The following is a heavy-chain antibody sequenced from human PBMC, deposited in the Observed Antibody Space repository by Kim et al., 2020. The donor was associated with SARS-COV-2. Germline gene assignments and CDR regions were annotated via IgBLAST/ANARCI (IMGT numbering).Heavy chain of an antibody. CDR3: AKDLVVVAATSTFGMDV. Sequence: GGSLRLSCAASGFTFSSYGMHWVRQAPGKGLEWVAVISYDGNDKYYIDSVKGRFTISRDNSKNTLNLQMNSLRAEDTAVYYCAKDLVVVAATSTFGMDVWGQGTTVTVSS. CDR1: GFTFSSYG. J-gene: IGHJ6*02. CDR2: ISYDGNDK. V-gene: IGHV3-30*18. D-gene: IGHD2-15*01.